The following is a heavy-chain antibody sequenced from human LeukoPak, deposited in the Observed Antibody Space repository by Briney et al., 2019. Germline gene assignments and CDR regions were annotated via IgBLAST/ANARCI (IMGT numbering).Heavy chain of an antibody. Sequence: SVKVSCKASGFTFTSYAMQWVRQARGQRLEWRGWIILSRGNTNYAQKFQGRVTITRDMSTSTAYMELSSLRSEDTAVYYCASTYYDRAYYYGMDVWGQGTTVTVSS. CDR2: IILSRGNT. CDR3: ASTYYDRAYYYGMDV. V-gene: IGHV1-58*02. D-gene: IGHD3-3*01. CDR1: GFTFTSYA. J-gene: IGHJ6*02.